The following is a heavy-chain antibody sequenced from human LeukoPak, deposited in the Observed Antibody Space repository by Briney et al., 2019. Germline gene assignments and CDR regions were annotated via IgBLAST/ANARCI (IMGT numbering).Heavy chain of an antibody. V-gene: IGHV3-30*18. Sequence: GGSLRLSCAASGFTFDDYAMHWVRQAPGKGLEWVAVISNDGSNKYYADSVKGRFTISRDNSKNTLYLQMNSLRPEDTAVYYCAKVHLYSFTPPFDYWGQGTLVTVSS. CDR2: ISNDGSNK. D-gene: IGHD2-21*01. J-gene: IGHJ4*02. CDR1: GFTFDDYA. CDR3: AKVHLYSFTPPFDY.